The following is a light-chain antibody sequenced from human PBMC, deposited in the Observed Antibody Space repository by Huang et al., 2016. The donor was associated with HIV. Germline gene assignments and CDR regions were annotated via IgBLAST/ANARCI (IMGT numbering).Light chain of an antibody. CDR3: QQYYNTPWT. CDR1: QGIRDS. CDR2: AAS. V-gene: IGKV1-NL1*01. J-gene: IGKJ1*01. Sequence: DIQMTQSPSSLSASVGDRFTITCRASQGIRDSLAWSQQKPWKAPYLLLYAASRLKSGVPSRFSGSGSGTDYILTITSLQPEDFATYFCQQYYNTPWTFGQGTKVEI.